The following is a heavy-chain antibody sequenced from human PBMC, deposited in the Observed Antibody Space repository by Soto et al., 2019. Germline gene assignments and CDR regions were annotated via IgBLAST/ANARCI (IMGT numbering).Heavy chain of an antibody. Sequence: VGSLRLSCAASGFTFTIFAVSWVRQSPGKGLEWVSTISGSGGSTYYADAVKGRFTISRDNSMGTLYLQMKSLRVEDTGIYYCAKEVSLGSTVDLGYWGQGTLVTVSS. J-gene: IGHJ4*02. D-gene: IGHD7-27*01. CDR3: AKEVSLGSTVDLGY. CDR1: GFTFTIFA. V-gene: IGHV3-23*01. CDR2: ISGSGGST.